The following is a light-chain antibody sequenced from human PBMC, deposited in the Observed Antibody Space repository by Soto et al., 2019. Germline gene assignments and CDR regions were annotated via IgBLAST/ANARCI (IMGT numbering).Light chain of an antibody. CDR3: AAWDDSLNGFYV. Sequence: QSVLTQPPSASGAPGQRVTISCSGSSSNIGTNFVYWYQHPPGAAPRLLMFRDDHRPAGVPVRFSASKSGTSASLANNGLRSEDEADYYCAAWDDSLNGFYVFGTGTKLTVL. CDR1: SSNIGTNF. V-gene: IGLV1-47*01. J-gene: IGLJ1*01. CDR2: RDD.